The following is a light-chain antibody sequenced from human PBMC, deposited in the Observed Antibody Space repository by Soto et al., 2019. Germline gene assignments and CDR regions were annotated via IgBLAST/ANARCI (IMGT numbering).Light chain of an antibody. J-gene: IGKJ1*01. CDR1: QTISNTF. V-gene: IGKV3-20*01. CDR2: GAS. CDR3: QHYGSSPRT. Sequence: IVLTQSPATLSLSPWERATLSCRASQTISNTFLAWYQQRPGQAPRLLIYGASGRAAGIPDRFSGSGSGTDFTLTISRLEPEDFALYYCQHYGSSPRTFGQGTKVDIK.